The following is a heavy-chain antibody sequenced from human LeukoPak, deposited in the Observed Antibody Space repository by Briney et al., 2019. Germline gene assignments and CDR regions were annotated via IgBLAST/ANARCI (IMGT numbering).Heavy chain of an antibody. D-gene: IGHD3/OR15-3a*01. V-gene: IGHV3-15*01. CDR1: GFTLSDVW. CDR2: IKSKTAGELT. CDR3: STGDFKYFYYGIDV. Sequence: GGSLRLSCAASGFTLSDVWMAWVRQAPGKGVESVGRIKSKTAGELTDYAAPVQGRFTISRDDSKNTLHMQMNSLKTADTAVYYCSTGDFKYFYYGIDVWGQGTTVTVSS. J-gene: IGHJ6*02.